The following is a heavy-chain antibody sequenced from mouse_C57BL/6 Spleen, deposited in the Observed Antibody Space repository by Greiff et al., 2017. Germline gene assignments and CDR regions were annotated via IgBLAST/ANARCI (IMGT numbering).Heavy chain of an antibody. D-gene: IGHD5-2*01. V-gene: IGHV1-52*01. CDR1: GYTFTSYW. J-gene: IGHJ2*01. CDR2: IEPSASET. CDR3: ARWNSQYYFDD. Sequence: VQLQQPGAELVRPGSSVKLSCTASGYTFTSYWMPWVKQRPIQGLEWIGNIEPSASETHYNHKFKDKATLTVDKSSSTAYMQRSSLTSEDSAVYYCARWNSQYYFDDWGQGTTLTVAS.